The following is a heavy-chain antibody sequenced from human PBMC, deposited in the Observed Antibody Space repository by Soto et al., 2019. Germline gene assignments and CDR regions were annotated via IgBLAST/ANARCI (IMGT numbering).Heavy chain of an antibody. CDR3: SSSMGGWFDL. CDR2: INAGNGDT. J-gene: IGHJ5*02. Sequence: QVQLVPSGAEVKKPGASVRVSCRASGYTFTSYGIHWVRQAPGQRLEWLGWINAGNGDTKYSQTFEARITITRDTSASTVYMDLSRLRSEDTAVYYCSSSMGGWFDLWGQETLVTVSS. D-gene: IGHD2-15*01. CDR1: GYTFTSYG. V-gene: IGHV1-3*01.